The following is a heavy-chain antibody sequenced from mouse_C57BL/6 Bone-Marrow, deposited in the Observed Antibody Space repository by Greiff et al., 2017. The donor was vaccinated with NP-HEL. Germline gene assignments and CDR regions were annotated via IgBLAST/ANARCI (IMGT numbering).Heavy chain of an antibody. J-gene: IGHJ1*03. CDR3: ARSGSSLYWYFDV. V-gene: IGHV1-81*01. Sequence: VQLQQSGAELARPGASVKLSCKASGYTFTSYGISWVKQRTGQGLEWIGEIYPRSGNTYYNEKFKGKATLTADKSSSTAYMELRSLTSEDSAVYFCARSGSSLYWYFDVWGTGTTVTVSS. D-gene: IGHD1-1*01. CDR2: IYPRSGNT. CDR1: GYTFTSYG.